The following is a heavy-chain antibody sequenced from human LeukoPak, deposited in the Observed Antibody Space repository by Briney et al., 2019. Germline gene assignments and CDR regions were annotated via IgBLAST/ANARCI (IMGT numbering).Heavy chain of an antibody. V-gene: IGHV3-53*01. CDR2: IYSGGST. CDR1: GSTVSFNY. D-gene: IGHD6-19*01. J-gene: IGHJ6*03. Sequence: GGSLRLSCAASGSTVSFNYMSWVRQAPGKGLEWISVIYSGGSTYYADSVKGRFTISRDDSKNTLYLQMNSLRAEDTAIYYCARAQWRTYSYYYMDVWGKGTTVTVSS. CDR3: ARAQWRTYSYYYMDV.